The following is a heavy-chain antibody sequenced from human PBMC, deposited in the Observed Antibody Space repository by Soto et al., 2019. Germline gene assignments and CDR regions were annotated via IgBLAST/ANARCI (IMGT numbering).Heavy chain of an antibody. CDR1: GFSFSSYS. V-gene: IGHV3-48*02. Sequence: EVQLVESGGGLVQPGGSLRLSCAASGFSFSSYSMNWVRQAPGKGLEWVSYITGSSSTIFYADSVKGRFTISRDNAKNSLYLEMNSVIDEDTAVYYCARDSCKECAFDPWGQGIMVTVSS. CDR3: ARDSCKECAFDP. D-gene: IGHD2-15*01. CDR2: ITGSSSTI. J-gene: IGHJ5*02.